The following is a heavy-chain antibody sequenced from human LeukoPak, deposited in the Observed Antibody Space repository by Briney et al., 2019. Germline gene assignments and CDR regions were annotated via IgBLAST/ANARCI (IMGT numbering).Heavy chain of an antibody. V-gene: IGHV3-33*01. D-gene: IGHD2-15*01. CDR2: IWHDGSNK. CDR3: ARENDDIVVVVAATAYFDY. J-gene: IGHJ4*02. Sequence: GGSLRLSCAASGFTFSSYGMHWVRQAPGKGLEWVAVIWHDGSNKYYAASVKGRFTISRDNSKNTLYLQMNSLRAEDTAVYYCARENDDIVVVVAATAYFDYWGQGTLVTVSS. CDR1: GFTFSSYG.